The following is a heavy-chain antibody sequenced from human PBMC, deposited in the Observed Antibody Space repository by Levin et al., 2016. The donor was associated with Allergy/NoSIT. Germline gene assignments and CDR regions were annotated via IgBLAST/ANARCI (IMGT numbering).Heavy chain of an antibody. D-gene: IGHD6-19*01. Sequence: VRQMPGKGLEWMGIIYPGDSDTRYSPSFQGQVTISADKSISTAYLQWSSLKASDTAMYYCARLESSGWYYYGMDVWGQGTTVTVSS. J-gene: IGHJ6*02. V-gene: IGHV5-51*01. CDR3: ARLESSGWYYYGMDV. CDR2: IYPGDSDT.